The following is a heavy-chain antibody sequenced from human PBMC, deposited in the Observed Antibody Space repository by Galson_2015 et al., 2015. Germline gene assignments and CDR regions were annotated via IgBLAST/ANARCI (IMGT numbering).Heavy chain of an antibody. J-gene: IGHJ6*03. CDR1: GFTVSTNY. CDR2: FYTGGAT. CDR3: ARGYCSGSSCYTDYYYYYMDV. Sequence: SLRLSCAASGFTVSTNYVNWVRQAPGKGLEWVSVFYTGGATYYADSVKGRFTISRDNSKNTVYLQMNSLGAEDTAVYYCARGYCSGSSCYTDYYYYYMDVWGKGTTVTVSS. V-gene: IGHV3-53*01. D-gene: IGHD2-2*02.